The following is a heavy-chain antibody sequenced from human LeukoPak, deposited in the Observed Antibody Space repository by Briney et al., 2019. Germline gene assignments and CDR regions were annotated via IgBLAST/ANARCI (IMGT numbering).Heavy chain of an antibody. CDR3: ARDPGAVRSY. D-gene: IGHD1-14*01. V-gene: IGHV3-21*01. CDR1: GFTFSSYG. CDR2: ISSSSSYI. Sequence: GGSLRLSCAASGFTFSSYGMNWVRQAPGKGLEWVSSISSSSSYIYYADSVKGRFTISRDNAKNSLYLQMNSLRAEDTAVYYCARDPGAVRSYWGQGTLVTVSS. J-gene: IGHJ4*02.